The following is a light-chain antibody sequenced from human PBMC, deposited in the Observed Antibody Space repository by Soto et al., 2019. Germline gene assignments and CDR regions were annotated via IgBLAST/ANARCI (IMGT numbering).Light chain of an antibody. CDR3: ASYAGSSNV. CDR2: AVT. CDR1: SSDLGRYNY. V-gene: IGLV2-8*01. Sequence: QSVLTQPPSASGSPGQSVTISCTGTSSDLGRYNYVSWYQQYPGDAPRLLIYAVTQRAAGVPGRFSGSKSGNRASLTVSGLQAEDEADYYCASYAGSSNVFGTGTKVTDL. J-gene: IGLJ1*01.